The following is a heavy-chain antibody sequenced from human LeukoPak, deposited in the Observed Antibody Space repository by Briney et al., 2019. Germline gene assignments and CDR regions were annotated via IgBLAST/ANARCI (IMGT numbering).Heavy chain of an antibody. CDR2: ISSSSSYI. CDR3: ARDPDSSSWYENAFDI. Sequence: PGGSLRLSCAASGFTFSKYSMNWVRQAPGKGLEWVSSISSSSSYIYYADSVKGRFTISRDNAKNSLYLQMNSLRAEDTAVYYCARDPDSSSWYENAFDIWGQGTMVTVSS. CDR1: GFTFSKYS. D-gene: IGHD6-13*01. J-gene: IGHJ3*02. V-gene: IGHV3-21*01.